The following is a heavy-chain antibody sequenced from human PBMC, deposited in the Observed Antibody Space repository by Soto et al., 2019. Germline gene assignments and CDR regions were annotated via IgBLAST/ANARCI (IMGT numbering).Heavy chain of an antibody. D-gene: IGHD1-26*01. J-gene: IGHJ4*02. CDR3: ARGGGSYRPFDY. V-gene: IGHV3-64*04. CDR2: ISTNGGST. CDR1: GFPFSSYA. Sequence: GGSLRLSCSASGFPFSSYAMHWVRQAPGKGLEYVSSISTNGGSTHYADSVKDRFTISRDNSKNTLYLQMNSLRAEDTAVYYCARGGGSYRPFDYWGQGTQVTVSS.